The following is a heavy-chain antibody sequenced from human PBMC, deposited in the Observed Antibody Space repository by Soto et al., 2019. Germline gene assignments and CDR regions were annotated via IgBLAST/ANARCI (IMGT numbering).Heavy chain of an antibody. CDR3: AKDARDIVATRFDY. Sequence: QVQLVESGGGVVQPGRSLRLSCAASGFTFSSYGMHWVRQAPGKGLEWVAGISYDGSNKYYADSVKGRFTISRDNSKNTLYLQMNSLRAEDTAVYYCAKDARDIVATRFDYWGQGTLVTVSS. D-gene: IGHD5-12*01. V-gene: IGHV3-30*18. J-gene: IGHJ4*02. CDR2: ISYDGSNK. CDR1: GFTFSSYG.